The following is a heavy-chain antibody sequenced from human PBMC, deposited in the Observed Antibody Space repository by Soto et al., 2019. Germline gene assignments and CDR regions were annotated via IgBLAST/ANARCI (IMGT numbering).Heavy chain of an antibody. CDR3: TGEVASGY. D-gene: IGHD2-8*02. J-gene: IGHJ4*02. Sequence: QVPLVESGGGVVQPGRSLRLSCVVSGFTVSTYGMHWVRQAPGKGLEWVAVISRDGGTKYYADSVKGRFTISRDNSRNTLFLEMNSLRGDDMAVYYCTGEVASGYWGQGTLVTVSS. CDR1: GFTVSTYG. V-gene: IGHV3-30*03. CDR2: ISRDGGTK.